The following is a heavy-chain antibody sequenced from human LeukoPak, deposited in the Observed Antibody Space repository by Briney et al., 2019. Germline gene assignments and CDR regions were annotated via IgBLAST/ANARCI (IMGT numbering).Heavy chain of an antibody. J-gene: IGHJ4*02. D-gene: IGHD2-15*01. CDR1: GYSFTSYW. CDR2: IYPGDSDT. CDR3: ARRPRYCNGGTCYLDY. V-gene: IGHV5-51*01. Sequence: GESLKISCKGSGYSFTSYWIGWVRQMPGKGLEWMGIIYPGDSDTRYSPSFQGQVTISADKSINTAYLQWSSLKASDTAMYYCARRPRYCNGGTCYLDYWGQGTLVTVSS.